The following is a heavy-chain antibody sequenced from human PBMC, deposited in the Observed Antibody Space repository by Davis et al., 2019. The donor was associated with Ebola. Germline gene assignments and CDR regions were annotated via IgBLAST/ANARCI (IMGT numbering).Heavy chain of an antibody. CDR2: LGTSADA. CDR1: GFIFSSYV. V-gene: IGHV3-23*01. CDR3: AADGREYSAINWCDP. Sequence: GESLKISCAASGFIFSSYVMSWVRQAPGKGLEWVSTLGTSADAYHADSVKGRFTISRDNSKNTLYLQMNSLRAEDTAVYYCAADGREYSAINWCDPWGQGTLVTVSS. D-gene: IGHD5-12*01. J-gene: IGHJ5*02.